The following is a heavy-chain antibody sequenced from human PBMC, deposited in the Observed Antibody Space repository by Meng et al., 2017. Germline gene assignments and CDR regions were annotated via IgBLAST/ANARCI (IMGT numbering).Heavy chain of an antibody. D-gene: IGHD2-15*01. CDR1: GGSLSGYY. Sequence: QVQLQQWVAGLLKPSETLSLTCAGDGGSLSGYYWCRIRQPPGKGLEWIGEINHNGRTNYNPSLKSRVTISVDTSKNQFSLKLSSVTAADTAVYYCSCSAKLGYCSGGSCVSFENWGQGTLVTVSS. V-gene: IGHV4-34*01. CDR2: INHNGRT. J-gene: IGHJ4*02. CDR3: SCSAKLGYCSGGSCVSFEN.